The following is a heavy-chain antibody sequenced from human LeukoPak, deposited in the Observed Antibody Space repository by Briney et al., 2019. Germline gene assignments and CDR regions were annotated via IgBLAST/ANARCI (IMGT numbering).Heavy chain of an antibody. Sequence: ASVKVSCKASGGTFSSYAISWVRQAPGQGLEWMGGIIPIFGTANYAQKFQGRVTITADESTSTAYMELSSLRSEDTAVYYCASEAVAGTGPFDYWGQGTLVTVSS. CDR3: ASEAVAGTGPFDY. CDR1: GGTFSSYA. D-gene: IGHD6-19*01. V-gene: IGHV1-69*13. J-gene: IGHJ4*02. CDR2: IIPIFGTA.